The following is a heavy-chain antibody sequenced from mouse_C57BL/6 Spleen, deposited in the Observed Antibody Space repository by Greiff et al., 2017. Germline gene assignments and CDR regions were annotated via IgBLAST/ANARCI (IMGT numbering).Heavy chain of an antibody. V-gene: IGHV1-85*01. J-gene: IGHJ2*01. Sequence: VKLMESGPELVKPGASVKLSCKASGYTFTSYDINWVKPRPGQGLEWIGWIYPRDGSTKYNEKFKGKATLTVDTSSSTAYMELHSLTSEDSAVYFCARSGGYDYWGQGTTLTVSS. CDR3: ARSGGYDY. CDR2: IYPRDGST. D-gene: IGHD2-2*01. CDR1: GYTFTSYD.